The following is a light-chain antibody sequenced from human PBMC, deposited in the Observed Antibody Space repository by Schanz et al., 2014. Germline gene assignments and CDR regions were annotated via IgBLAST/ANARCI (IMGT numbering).Light chain of an antibody. CDR2: DVS. CDR1: SNDVGSSYL. CDR3: SSYTSSSTLI. J-gene: IGLJ2*01. V-gene: IGLV2-14*02. Sequence: QSALTQPASVSGSPGQSITISCTGTSNDVGSSYLVSWYQHHPGKAPKLMIYDVSDRPSGVSNRFSGSKSGNTASLTISGLQTEDEADYYCSSYTSSSTLIFGGGTKLTV.